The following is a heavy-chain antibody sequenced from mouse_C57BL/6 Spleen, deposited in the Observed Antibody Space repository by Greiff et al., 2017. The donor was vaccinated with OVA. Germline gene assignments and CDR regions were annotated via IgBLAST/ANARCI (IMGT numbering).Heavy chain of an antibody. Sequence: VQLQQSGAELVMPGASVKLSCKASGYTFTSYWMHWVKQRPGQGLEWIGEIDPSDSYTNYNQKFKGKSTLTVDKSSSTAYMQLSSLTSEDSAVYYCARGDYEAYWGQGTLVTVSA. J-gene: IGHJ3*01. CDR2: IDPSDSYT. CDR3: ARGDYEAY. V-gene: IGHV1-69*01. CDR1: GYTFTSYW. D-gene: IGHD2-4*01.